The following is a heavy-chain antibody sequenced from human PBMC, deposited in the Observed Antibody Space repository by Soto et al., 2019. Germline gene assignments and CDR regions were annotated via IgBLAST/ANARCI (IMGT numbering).Heavy chain of an antibody. CDR3: AIPQAGETDAFDI. Sequence: GESLKISCKGSGYSFTSHWIGWGRQMPGKGLERLGIIYPGDSDTRYSPSFQGQVTISADKSISTAYLQWSSLKASDTAMYYCAIPQAGETDAFDIWGQGTMVTVSS. CDR2: IYPGDSDT. V-gene: IGHV5-51*01. J-gene: IGHJ3*02. CDR1: GYSFTSHW. D-gene: IGHD3-10*01.